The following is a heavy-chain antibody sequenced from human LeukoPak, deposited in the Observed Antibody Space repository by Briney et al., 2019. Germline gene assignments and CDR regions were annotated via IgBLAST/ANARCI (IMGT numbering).Heavy chain of an antibody. D-gene: IGHD3-3*01. V-gene: IGHV4-30-4*08. CDR1: GGSISSGDYY. CDR3: ARRRREWQPRLYYYYYMDV. CDR2: IYYSGST. J-gene: IGHJ6*03. Sequence: PSETLSLTCTVSGGSISSGDYYWSWIRQPPGKGLEWIGYIYYSGSTNYNPSLKSRVTISVDTSKNQFSLKLSSVTAADTAVYYCARRRREWQPRLYYYYYMDVWGKGTTVTVSS.